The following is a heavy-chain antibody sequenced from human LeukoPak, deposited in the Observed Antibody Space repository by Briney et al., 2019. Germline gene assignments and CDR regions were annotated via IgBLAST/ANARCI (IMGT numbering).Heavy chain of an antibody. J-gene: IGHJ4*02. V-gene: IGHV1-18*01. CDR1: GYTFTSYG. Sequence: ASVKVSCKASGYTFTSYGINWVRQAPGQGLEWMGWISAYNGNTNYAQKLQGRVTMTTDTSTSTAYMELRSLRSDDTAVYYCARDLTRYSSGRYYFDYWGQGTLVTVSS. CDR2: ISAYNGNT. D-gene: IGHD6-19*01. CDR3: ARDLTRYSSGRYYFDY.